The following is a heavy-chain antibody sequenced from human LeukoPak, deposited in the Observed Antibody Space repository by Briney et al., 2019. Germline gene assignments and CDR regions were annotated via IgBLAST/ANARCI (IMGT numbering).Heavy chain of an antibody. D-gene: IGHD6-19*01. Sequence: GGSLRLSCAASGFTFSSYAMHWVRQAPGKGLEYVSAISSNGGSTYYANSVKGRFTIYRDNSKNTLYLQMNSLRAEDTAVYYCGTSYGAGTSNYYYYMDVWGKGTTVTVSS. J-gene: IGHJ6*03. V-gene: IGHV3-64*01. CDR2: ISSNGGST. CDR3: GTSYGAGTSNYYYYMDV. CDR1: GFTFSSYA.